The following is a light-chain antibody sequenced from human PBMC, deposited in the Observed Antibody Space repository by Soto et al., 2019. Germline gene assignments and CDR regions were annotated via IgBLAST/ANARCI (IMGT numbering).Light chain of an antibody. Sequence: DIQMTQSPSSLSASVGDRDTITCQASQDISNYLNWYQQKPGKAPKLLIYDASNLETGVPSRFSGSGSGKDVTFTISSLQLEDIATYYCQQYDNLPPVLYTFGQGTKLEIK. J-gene: IGKJ2*01. V-gene: IGKV1-33*01. CDR1: QDISNY. CDR2: DAS. CDR3: QQYDNLPPVLYT.